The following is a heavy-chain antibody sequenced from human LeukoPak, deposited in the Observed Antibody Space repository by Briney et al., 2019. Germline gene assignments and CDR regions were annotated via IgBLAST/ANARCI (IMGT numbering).Heavy chain of an antibody. CDR3: ARNASGYYDSTGYYYYFDY. D-gene: IGHD3-22*01. J-gene: IGHJ4*02. V-gene: IGHV4-38-2*01. CDR1: GYSISSGYY. Sequence: SETLSLTCAVSGYSISSGYYWGWIRQPPGKGLEWIGSIYHSGSTYYNPSLKSRVTISVDTSKNQFSLKLSSVTAADTAVYYCARNASGYYDSTGYYYYFDYWGQGTLVTVSS. CDR2: IYHSGST.